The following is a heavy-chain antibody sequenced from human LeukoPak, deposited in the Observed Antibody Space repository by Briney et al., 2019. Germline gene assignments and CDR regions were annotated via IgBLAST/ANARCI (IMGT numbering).Heavy chain of an antibody. CDR2: FDPGDGET. CDR3: AAGGVYDLFDY. CDR1: GYTLSDLS. V-gene: IGHV1-24*01. Sequence: ASVKVSCKVSGYTLSDLSMHWVRQAPGKGLEWMGGFDPGDGETIYTQKFQGGVTMTEDTSTDTAYMELSSLRSEDTAVYYCAAGGVYDLFDYWGQGTLVTVSS. D-gene: IGHD5/OR15-5a*01. J-gene: IGHJ4*02.